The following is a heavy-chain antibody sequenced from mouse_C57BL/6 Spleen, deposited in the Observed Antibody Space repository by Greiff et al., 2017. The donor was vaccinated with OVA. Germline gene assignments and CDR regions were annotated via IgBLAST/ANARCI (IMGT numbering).Heavy chain of an antibody. Sequence: QVQLQQPGAELVMPGASVKLSCKASGYTFTSYWMHWVKQRPGQGLEWIGEIDPSDSYTNYNQKFKGKSTLTVDNSSSTASMQLSGLTSDDAAVYYCASGDYDDYWGQGTTLTVSS. D-gene: IGHD2-4*01. CDR2: IDPSDSYT. CDR3: ASGDYDDY. CDR1: GYTFTSYW. V-gene: IGHV1-69*01. J-gene: IGHJ2*01.